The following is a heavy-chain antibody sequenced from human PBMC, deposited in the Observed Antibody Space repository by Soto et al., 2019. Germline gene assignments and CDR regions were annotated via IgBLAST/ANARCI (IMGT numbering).Heavy chain of an antibody. CDR2: ISAYNDNT. CDR1: GYTFTSYG. D-gene: IGHD2-15*01. CDR3: ARYCSGGSCDSNTAFDI. J-gene: IGHJ3*02. V-gene: IGHV1-18*01. Sequence: RASVKVSCKTSGYTFTSYGISWVRQAPGQGLEYMGWISAYNDNTNYAQKLQGRVTMTTDTSTNTAYMELRSLRSEDTAVYYCARYCSGGSCDSNTAFDIWGQGTMVTVSS.